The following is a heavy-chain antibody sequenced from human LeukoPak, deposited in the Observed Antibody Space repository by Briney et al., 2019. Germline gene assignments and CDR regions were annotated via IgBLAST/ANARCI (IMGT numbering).Heavy chain of an antibody. D-gene: IGHD3-10*01. CDR1: GFTFSSYA. J-gene: IGHJ6*02. CDR2: IWYDGSNK. V-gene: IGHV3-33*08. CDR3: ARGYYYGSGSYYTGYYYYGMDV. Sequence: GGSLRLSCAASGFTFSSYAMHWVRQAPGKGLEWVAVIWYDGSNKYYADSVKGRFTISRDNSKNTLYLQMNSLRAEDTAVYYCARGYYYGSGSYYTGYYYYGMDVWGQGTTVTVSS.